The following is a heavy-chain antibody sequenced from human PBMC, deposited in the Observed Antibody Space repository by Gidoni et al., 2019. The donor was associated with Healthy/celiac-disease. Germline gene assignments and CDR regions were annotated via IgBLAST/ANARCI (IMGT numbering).Heavy chain of an antibody. CDR1: GGTISSYY. Sequence: QVQLQESGPGLVKPSETLSLTCTVSGGTISSYYWRWIRQHPGKGLEGTGYIYYSGSTNYTPSLKSRVTISVDTSKNQFSLKLSSVTAADTAVYYCARVGTMVRGPTYYYYYYMDVWGKGTTVTVSS. CDR2: IYYSGST. V-gene: IGHV4-59*01. CDR3: ARVGTMVRGPTYYYYYYMDV. D-gene: IGHD3-10*01. J-gene: IGHJ6*03.